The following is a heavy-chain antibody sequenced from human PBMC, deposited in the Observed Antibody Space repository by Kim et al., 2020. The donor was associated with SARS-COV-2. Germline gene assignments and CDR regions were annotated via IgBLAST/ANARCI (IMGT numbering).Heavy chain of an antibody. Sequence: ASVKVSCKASGYTFTSYAMNWVRQAPGQGLEWMGWINTNTGNPTYAQGFTGRFVFSLDTSVSTAYLQISSLKAEDTAVYYCARSGEWQQWLVAPRYYYYYMDVWGKGTTDTVSS. D-gene: IGHD6-19*01. CDR2: INTNTGNP. J-gene: IGHJ6*03. CDR1: GYTFTSYA. CDR3: ARSGEWQQWLVAPRYYYYYMDV. V-gene: IGHV7-4-1*02.